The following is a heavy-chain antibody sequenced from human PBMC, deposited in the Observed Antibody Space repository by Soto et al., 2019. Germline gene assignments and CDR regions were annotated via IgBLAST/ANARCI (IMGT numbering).Heavy chain of an antibody. CDR3: AREQPAVEVNFCDY. D-gene: IGHD6-13*01. CDR1: GYTFTSHA. V-gene: IGHV1-3*01. J-gene: IGHJ4*02. Sequence: QVQLVQSGAEVKKPGASVKISCKASGYTFTSHAIHWVRQAPGQRLEWMGWINPGNGQAEYSQKFQGSVTITRHTSATTANMELSTLTSGDTAVYFCAREQPAVEVNFCDYWGQGTLVTVS. CDR2: INPGNGQA.